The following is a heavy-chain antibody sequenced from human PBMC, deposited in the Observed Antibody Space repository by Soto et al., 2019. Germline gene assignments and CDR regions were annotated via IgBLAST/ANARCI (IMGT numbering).Heavy chain of an antibody. CDR2: INPSGGST. J-gene: IGHJ4*02. CDR3: ARQRQTPVDPSYGSGLKDDY. V-gene: IGHV1-46*01. D-gene: IGHD3-10*01. Sequence: PGESLKISCKASGYTFTSYYMHWVRQAPGQGLEWMGRINPSGGSTSYAQKFQGRVTMTTDTSTSTAYMELRSLRSDDTAVYYCARQRQTPVDPSYGSGLKDDYWGQGTLVTVSS. CDR1: GYTFTSYY.